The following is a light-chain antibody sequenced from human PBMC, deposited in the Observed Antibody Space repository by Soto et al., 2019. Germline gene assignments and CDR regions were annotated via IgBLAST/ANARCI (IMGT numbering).Light chain of an antibody. CDR1: QSISSY. J-gene: IGKJ1*01. Sequence: DIQMTQSPSSLSASVGDRVTITCRASQSISSYLNWYQQKPGKAPKLLIYAASSLQSGVPSRFSGSGSGTDFTLTISSPQPEDVATYYCQKYNSAPRTFGQGTKVDIK. CDR2: AAS. CDR3: QKYNSAPRT. V-gene: IGKV1-27*01.